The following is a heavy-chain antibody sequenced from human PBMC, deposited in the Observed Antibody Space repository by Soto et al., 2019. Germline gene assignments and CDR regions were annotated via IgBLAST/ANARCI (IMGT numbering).Heavy chain of an antibody. CDR1: GYGFTTYG. D-gene: IGHD1-1*01. V-gene: IGHV1-18*01. CDR3: ARERYGDY. J-gene: IGHJ4*02. Sequence: QVHLVQSGAEVKKPGASVKVSCKGSGYGFTTYGITWVRQAPGQGLEWMAWISAHNGNTNYAQKLQGRVTVTRDTSTSKAYKELRSLRSADTCVYYCARERYGDYWGQGALVTVSS. CDR2: ISAHNGNT.